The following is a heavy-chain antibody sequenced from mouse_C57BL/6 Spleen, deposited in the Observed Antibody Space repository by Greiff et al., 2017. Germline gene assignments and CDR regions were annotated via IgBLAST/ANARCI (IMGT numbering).Heavy chain of an antibody. D-gene: IGHD1-1*01. J-gene: IGHJ3*01. CDR3: TRVDYYGSRLEIAY. CDR1: GYTFTDYE. CDR2: IDPETGGT. Sequence: QVQLQQSGAELVRPGASVTLSCKASGYTFTDYEMHWVKQTPVNGLEWIGAIDPETGGTAYNQKFKGKAILTADKSSSTAYMELRSLTSEDSAVYYCTRVDYYGSRLEIAYGGQGTLVTVSA. V-gene: IGHV1-15*01.